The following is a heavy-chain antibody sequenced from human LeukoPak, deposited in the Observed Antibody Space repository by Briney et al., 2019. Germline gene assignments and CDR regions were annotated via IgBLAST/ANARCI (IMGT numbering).Heavy chain of an antibody. D-gene: IGHD3-10*01. CDR1: GFIFSSHG. Sequence: PGGSLRLSCAASGFIFSSHGMNWVRQAPGKGLEWVPGISPSGDITYYADSVKGRFTISRDNSKNTLYLQMNSLRAEDTAVYYCAKVRFGVTARYHFDFWGQGTLVTVSS. J-gene: IGHJ4*02. V-gene: IGHV3-23*01. CDR2: ISPSGDIT. CDR3: AKVRFGVTARYHFDF.